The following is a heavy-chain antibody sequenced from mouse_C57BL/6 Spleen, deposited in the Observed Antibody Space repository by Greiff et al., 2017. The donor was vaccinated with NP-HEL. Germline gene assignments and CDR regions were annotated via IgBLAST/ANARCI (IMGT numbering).Heavy chain of an antibody. CDR2: IDPETGGT. V-gene: IGHV1-15*01. D-gene: IGHD3-3*01. J-gene: IGHJ3*01. CDR3: TREDSGVFAY. Sequence: VQLQQSGAELVRPGASVTLSCKASGYTFTDYEMHWVQQTPVHGLEWIGAIDPETGGTAYNQKFKGKAILTADKSSSTAYMELRSLTSEDSAVYYCTREDSGVFAYWGQGTLVTVSA. CDR1: GYTFTDYE.